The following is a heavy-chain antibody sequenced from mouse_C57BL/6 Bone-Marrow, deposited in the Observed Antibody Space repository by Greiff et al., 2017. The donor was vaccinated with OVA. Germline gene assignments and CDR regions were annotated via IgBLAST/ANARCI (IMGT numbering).Heavy chain of an antibody. CDR2: IYPGSGST. J-gene: IGHJ2*01. V-gene: IGHV1-55*01. CDR3: AREGPPYYYFDY. D-gene: IGHD2-10*01. CDR1: GSTFTSYW. Sequence: VQLQQPGAELVKPGASVKMSCKASGSTFTSYWITWVKQRPGQGLEWIGDIYPGSGSTNYNEKFKSKATLTVDTSSSTAYMQLSSLTSEDSAVYYCAREGPPYYYFDYWGQGTTLTVSS.